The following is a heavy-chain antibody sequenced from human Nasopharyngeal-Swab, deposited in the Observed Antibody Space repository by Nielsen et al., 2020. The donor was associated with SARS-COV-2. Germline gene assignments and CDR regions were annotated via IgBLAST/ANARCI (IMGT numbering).Heavy chain of an antibody. CDR1: GFTFSSYA. D-gene: IGHD2-2*01. CDR2: ISGSAGST. J-gene: IGHJ6*03. V-gene: IGHV3-23*01. CDR3: ARTVPAAISGYYYYYMDV. Sequence: GSLRLSCAASGFTFSSYAMSWVRQAPGKGLEWVSGISGSAGSTYYADSVKGRFTISRDNSKNTLYLQMNSLRAEDTAVYYCARTVPAAISGYYYYYMDVWGKGTTVTVSS.